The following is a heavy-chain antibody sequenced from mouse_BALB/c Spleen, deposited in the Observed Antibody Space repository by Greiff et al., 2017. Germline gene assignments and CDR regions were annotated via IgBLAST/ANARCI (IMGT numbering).Heavy chain of an antibody. Sequence: QVQLKQSGPQLVRPGASVKISCKASGYSFTSYWMHWVKQRPGQGLEWIGMIDPSDSETRLNQKFKDKATLTVDKSSSTAYMQLSSPTSEDSAVYYCARGLYYAMDYWGQGTSVTVSS. CDR2: IDPSDSET. D-gene: IGHD2-13*01. CDR3: ARGLYYAMDY. V-gene: IGHV1S126*01. CDR1: GYSFTSYW. J-gene: IGHJ4*01.